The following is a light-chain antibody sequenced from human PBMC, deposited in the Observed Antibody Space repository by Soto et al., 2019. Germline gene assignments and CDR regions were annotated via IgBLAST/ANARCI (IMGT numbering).Light chain of an antibody. CDR1: SSNIGSNF. CDR2: RNN. Sequence: QSVLTQPPSASGTPGQRVTISCSGSSSNIGSNFVYWYQQLPGAAPKLLIYRNNQRPSGVPDRFSGSKSGTSASLAISGLRSEDEADYYCAAWDDTLSALXGTGTRSPS. V-gene: IGLV1-47*01. J-gene: IGLJ1*01. CDR3: AAWDDTLSAL.